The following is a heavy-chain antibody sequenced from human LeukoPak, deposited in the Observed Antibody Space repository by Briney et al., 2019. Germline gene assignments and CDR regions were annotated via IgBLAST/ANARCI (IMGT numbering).Heavy chain of an antibody. CDR2: INHSGST. CDR1: GGSFSGYY. J-gene: IGHJ3*02. V-gene: IGHV4-34*01. Sequence: SETLSLTCAVYGGSFSGYYWSWIRQPPGKGLEWIGEINHSGSTNHNPSLKSRVTISVDTSKNQFSLKLSSVTAADTAVYYCAGFTMVRGVIIIRAFDIWGQGTMVTVSS. D-gene: IGHD3-10*01. CDR3: AGFTMVRGVIIIRAFDI.